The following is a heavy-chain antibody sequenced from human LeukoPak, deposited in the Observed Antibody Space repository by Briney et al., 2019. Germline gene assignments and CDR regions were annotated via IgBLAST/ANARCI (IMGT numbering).Heavy chain of an antibody. CDR3: TMATSD. CDR2: IKGDASEK. CDR1: GFSFGTSW. J-gene: IGHJ4*02. V-gene: IGHV3-7*03. Sequence: GGPLRLSCAASGFSFGTSWMDWVRQAPGTGREWVANIKGDASEKYFLDSVRGRFTISRDNAKNLLYLHMSTLRAEDTAIYYCTMATSDWGQGTLVTVSS.